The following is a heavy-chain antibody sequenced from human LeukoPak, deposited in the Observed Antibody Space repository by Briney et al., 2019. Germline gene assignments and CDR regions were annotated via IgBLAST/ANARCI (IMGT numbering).Heavy chain of an antibody. D-gene: IGHD2-2*01. CDR1: GGSISSGGYY. V-gene: IGHV4-31*03. J-gene: IGHJ4*02. Sequence: SQTLSLTCTVSGGSISSGGYYWSWIRQHPGKGLEWIGYIYYSGSTYYNPSLKSRVTISVDTSKNQFSLKLSSVTAADTAVYYCARGSASQYHLYFDYWGQGTLVTVSS. CDR2: IYYSGST. CDR3: ARGSASQYHLYFDY.